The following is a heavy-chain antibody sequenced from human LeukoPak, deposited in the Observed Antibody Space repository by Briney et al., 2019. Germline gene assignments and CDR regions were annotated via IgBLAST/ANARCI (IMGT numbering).Heavy chain of an antibody. CDR2: IIPIFGTA. V-gene: IGHV1-69*05. J-gene: IGHJ4*02. Sequence: SVKVSCKASGHTFTAFHRHWVRQAPGQGLEWMGGIIPIFGTANYAQKFQGRVTITTDESTSTAYMELSSLRSEDTAVYYCARDRPDIVGVSRGFDYWGQGTLVTASS. D-gene: IGHD1-26*01. CDR3: ARDRPDIVGVSRGFDY. CDR1: GHTFTAFH.